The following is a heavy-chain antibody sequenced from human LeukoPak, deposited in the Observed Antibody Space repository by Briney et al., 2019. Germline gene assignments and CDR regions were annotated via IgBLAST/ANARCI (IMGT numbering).Heavy chain of an antibody. V-gene: IGHV4-59*08. D-gene: IGHD2-21*01. CDR2: IYSDGST. Sequence: SETLSLTCSVSGGSISGYYWSWLRQPPGKELEWIAHIYSDGSTIYNPSLKSRVTISLDTSRNQFSLTVNSVTAADTALYYCARHSNYIVGVHPLESWGQGILVTVSS. CDR3: ARHSNYIVGVHPLES. CDR1: GGSISGYY. J-gene: IGHJ4*02.